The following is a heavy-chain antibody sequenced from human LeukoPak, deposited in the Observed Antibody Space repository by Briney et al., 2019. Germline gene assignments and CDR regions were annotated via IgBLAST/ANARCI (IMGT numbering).Heavy chain of an antibody. J-gene: IGHJ4*02. V-gene: IGHV3-23*01. CDR1: GFTFSGYA. Sequence: GGSLRLSCAASGFTFSGYAMSWVRQAPGKGLEWVSLISGSGGGTYYADSVKGRFTIFRDNSKKTQYLQMNSLRGEDTAVCYCAKTGTEDGYNIYFDHWGQGTLVTVSS. CDR2: ISGSGGGT. CDR3: AKTGTEDGYNIYFDH. D-gene: IGHD5-24*01.